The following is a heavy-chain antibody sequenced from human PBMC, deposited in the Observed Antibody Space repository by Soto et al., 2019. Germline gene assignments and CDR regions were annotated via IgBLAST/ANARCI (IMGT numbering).Heavy chain of an antibody. D-gene: IGHD2-2*01. Sequence: SETLSLTCTVSGGSISSSSYYWGWIRQPPGKGLEWIGSIYYSGSTYYNPSLKSRVTISVDTSKNQFSLKLSSVTAADTAVYYCARHGGQVVPAAIPTGTPTWFDPWGQGTLVTVSS. CDR3: ARHGGQVVPAAIPTGTPTWFDP. CDR1: GGSISSSSYY. CDR2: IYYSGST. J-gene: IGHJ5*02. V-gene: IGHV4-39*01.